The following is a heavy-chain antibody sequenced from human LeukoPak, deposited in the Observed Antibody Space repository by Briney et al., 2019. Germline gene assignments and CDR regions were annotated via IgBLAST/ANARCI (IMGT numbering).Heavy chain of an antibody. CDR2: ICGNGGTT. CDR3: AKGSSDGCYSPVDY. V-gene: IGHV3-23*01. CDR1: GFTFNSYA. D-gene: IGHD2-15*01. J-gene: IGHJ4*02. Sequence: GGSLRLSCAASGFTFNSYAMSWVRQAPGKGLEWVSVICGNGGTTYYADSVKGRFTISRDNSKNTLSLQMNSLRAEDTAVYYCAKGSSDGCYSPVDYWGQGTRVTVSS.